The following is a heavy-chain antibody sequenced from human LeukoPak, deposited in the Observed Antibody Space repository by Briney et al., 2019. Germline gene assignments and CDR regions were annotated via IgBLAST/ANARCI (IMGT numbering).Heavy chain of an antibody. D-gene: IGHD3-22*01. V-gene: IGHV1-3*01. CDR1: GYTFTSYA. CDR2: INAGNGNT. CDR3: ARRLSGYDAFDI. Sequence: GASVKVSCKASGYTFTSYAMHWVRQAPGQRLEWMGWINAGNGNTKYSQKFQGRVTITRDTSASTAYMELSSLRSEDTAVYYCARRLSGYDAFDIWGQGTMVTVSS. J-gene: IGHJ3*02.